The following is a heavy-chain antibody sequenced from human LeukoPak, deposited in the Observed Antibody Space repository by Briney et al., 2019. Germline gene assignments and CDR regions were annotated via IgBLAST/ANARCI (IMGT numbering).Heavy chain of an antibody. CDR1: RYTFASSP. J-gene: IGHJ5*02. D-gene: IGHD5-24*01. Sequence: ASVKVSCKASRYTFASSPIHWVCLAPGQRLEWMGWINAGTGNTKYSQNFQGRVTISRDTSASTAYMELSSLRSEDTAVYYCARGDGYNQYNWFDPWGQGTLVTVSS. CDR3: ARGDGYNQYNWFDP. CDR2: INAGTGNT. V-gene: IGHV1-3*01.